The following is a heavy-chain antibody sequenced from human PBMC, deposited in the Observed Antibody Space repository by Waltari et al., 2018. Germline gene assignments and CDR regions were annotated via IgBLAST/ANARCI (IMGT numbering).Heavy chain of an antibody. CDR2: VIPILGIA. CDR3: AREAAMATSDY. D-gene: IGHD5-18*01. Sequence: QVQLVQSGAEVKKPGSSVKVSCKASGGTFSSYTISWVRQAPGQGLEWMGRVIPILGIANYAQKFQGRVTITADKSTSTAYMELSSLRSEDTAVYYCAREAAMATSDYWGQGTLVTVSS. J-gene: IGHJ4*02. CDR1: GGTFSSYT. V-gene: IGHV1-69*08.